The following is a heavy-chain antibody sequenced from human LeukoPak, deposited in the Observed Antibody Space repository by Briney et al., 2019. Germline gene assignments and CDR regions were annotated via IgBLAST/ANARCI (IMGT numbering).Heavy chain of an antibody. D-gene: IGHD5-12*01. CDR1: GFIFTDHY. CDR3: AIGLHGGYAANGLDV. V-gene: IGHV3-72*01. J-gene: IGHJ6*02. Sequence: GGSLRLSCVASGFIFTDHYMDWVRHAPGKGLEWVGRIRNKAYSYTTEYAASVKGRFTISRDNSENSVYLQMNSLKTEDTAVYYCAIGLHGGYAANGLDVWGQGTTVTVSS. CDR2: IRNKAYSYTT.